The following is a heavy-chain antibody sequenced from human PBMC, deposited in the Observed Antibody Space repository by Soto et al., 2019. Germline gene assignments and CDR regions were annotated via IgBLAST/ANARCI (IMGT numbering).Heavy chain of an antibody. CDR3: ARDRRPSIYSGLAV. D-gene: IGHD2-2*01. J-gene: IGHJ6*02. Sequence: GGSLRLSCAASGFTFSDYAMSWVRQAPGKGLEWVSAIDGGSATTNYADSVKGRFTISRDNSKNTLFLHMSGLRAEDTAVYYCARDRRPSIYSGLAVWGQGTTVTVSS. CDR2: IDGGSATT. V-gene: IGHV3-23*01. CDR1: GFTFSDYA.